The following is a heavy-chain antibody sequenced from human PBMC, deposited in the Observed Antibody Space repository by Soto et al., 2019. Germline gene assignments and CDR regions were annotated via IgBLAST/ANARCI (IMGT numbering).Heavy chain of an antibody. CDR3: ARAGFLNYYDSSGYSRNYYYGMDV. CDR1: GGYISSYY. V-gene: IGHV4-59*01. Sequence: PSETLSLTCTVSGGYISSYYWSWIRQPPGKGLEWIGYIYYSGSTNYNPSLKSRVTISVDTSKNQSSLKLSSVTAADTAVYYCARAGFLNYYDSSGYSRNYYYGMDVWGQGTTVTVSS. CDR2: IYYSGST. J-gene: IGHJ6*02. D-gene: IGHD3-22*01.